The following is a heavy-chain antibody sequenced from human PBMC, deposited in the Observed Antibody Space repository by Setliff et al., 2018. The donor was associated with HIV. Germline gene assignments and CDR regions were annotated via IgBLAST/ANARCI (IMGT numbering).Heavy chain of an antibody. J-gene: IGHJ3*02. CDR3: ARVWETLQSYAFDI. Sequence: PGGSLRLSCAASGFTSSSYSMNWVRQAPGRGLEWVSSISSSSSYIYYADSVKGRFTVSRDNAKNSLYLQMNSLRAEDTAVYYCARVWETLQSYAFDIWGQGTMVTVSS. V-gene: IGHV3-21*01. CDR1: GFTSSSYS. CDR2: ISSSSSYI. D-gene: IGHD1-26*01.